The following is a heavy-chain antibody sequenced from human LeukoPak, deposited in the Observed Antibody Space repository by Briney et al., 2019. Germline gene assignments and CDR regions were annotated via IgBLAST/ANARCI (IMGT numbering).Heavy chain of an antibody. D-gene: IGHD1-26*01. Sequence: ASVKVSCKASGYTFTSYDINWVRQATGQGLEWMGWISPYNSNTNYAQKFQGRVTMTRDTSISTAYMELSRLRSDDTAVYYCARDEVIVGATLQLWGQGTLVTVSS. CDR3: ARDEVIVGATLQL. CDR2: ISPYNSNT. J-gene: IGHJ4*02. V-gene: IGHV1-2*02. CDR1: GYTFTSYD.